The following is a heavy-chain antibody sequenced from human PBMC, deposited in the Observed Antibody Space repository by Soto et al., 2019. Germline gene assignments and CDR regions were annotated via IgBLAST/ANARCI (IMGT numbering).Heavy chain of an antibody. J-gene: IGHJ4*02. Sequence: QVQLQESGPGLVKPSWTLSLTCAVSGASISSTNWWGWVRQAPGEGLEWIGEIFHSGTTTYNPSLKSRVIISMDTSTNQLSLRLDSVTAADTAVYFCARHIAVPTTRGFDYWGQGTLVTVSS. CDR1: GASISSTNW. D-gene: IGHD2-15*01. CDR3: ARHIAVPTTRGFDY. CDR2: IFHSGTT. V-gene: IGHV4-4*02.